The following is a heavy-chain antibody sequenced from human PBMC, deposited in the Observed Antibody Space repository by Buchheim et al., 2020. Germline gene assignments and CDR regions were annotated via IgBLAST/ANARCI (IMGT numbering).Heavy chain of an antibody. V-gene: IGHV4-39*01. CDR1: GGSIRGSNYY. CDR2: LFHGGST. CDR3: ARQGHEYDGPTYKSVDY. Sequence: QLQLHQSGPGLLKPSETLSLTCTVSGGSIRGSNYYWGWIRQPPGKGLEWIASLFHGGSTYYNPSLKSRVSISVDTSENQFSLNLSSVTAADTAVYYCARQGHEYDGPTYKSVDYWGQG. J-gene: IGHJ4*02. D-gene: IGHD1-1*01.